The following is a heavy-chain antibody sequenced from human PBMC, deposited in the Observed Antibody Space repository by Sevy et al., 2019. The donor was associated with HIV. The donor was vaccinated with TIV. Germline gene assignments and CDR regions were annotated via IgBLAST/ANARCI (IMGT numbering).Heavy chain of an antibody. V-gene: IGHV3-48*01. J-gene: IGHJ5*02. CDR1: GFTFREYS. CDR3: ARSLASAENWFDP. CDR2: ISGSSTTI. D-gene: IGHD2-2*01. Sequence: GGCLRLSCVGSGFTFREYSMNWFRQAPGKGLEWVSYISGSSTTIEHADSVKGQFSISRDNADNSVFLQMNRLGVEDTAVYYCARSLASAENWFDPWGQGTLVSVSS.